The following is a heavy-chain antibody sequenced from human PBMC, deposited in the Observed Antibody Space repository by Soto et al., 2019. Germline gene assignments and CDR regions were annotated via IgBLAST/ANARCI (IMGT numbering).Heavy chain of an antibody. CDR3: AKDGYTYGSADF. Sequence: GSLRLSCAASGFTFSNYGMHWVRQAPGKGLEWVALISSDGSNKYYADSVKGRFTISRDNSKNTLYLQMNSLRAEDTAVYYCAKDGYTYGSADFWGQGNLVTVSS. CDR2: ISSDGSNK. V-gene: IGHV3-30*18. J-gene: IGHJ4*02. CDR1: GFTFSNYG. D-gene: IGHD5-18*01.